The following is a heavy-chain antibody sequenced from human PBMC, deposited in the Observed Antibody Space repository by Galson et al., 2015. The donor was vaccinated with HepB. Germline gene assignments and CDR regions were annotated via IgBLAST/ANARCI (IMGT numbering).Heavy chain of an antibody. CDR3: ARDGRDYDILTGLEYYYYYMDV. J-gene: IGHJ6*03. V-gene: IGHV4-31*03. CDR1: GGSISSGGYY. D-gene: IGHD3-9*01. CDR2: IYYSGST. Sequence: LSLTCTVSGGSISSGGYYWSWIRQHPEKGLEWIGYIYYSGSTYYNPSLKSRVTISVDTSKNQFSLKMSSLTAADTAVYYCARDGRDYDILTGLEYYYYYMDVWGKGTTVTVS.